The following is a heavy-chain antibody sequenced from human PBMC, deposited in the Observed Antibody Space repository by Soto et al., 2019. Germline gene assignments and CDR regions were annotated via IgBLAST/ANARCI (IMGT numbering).Heavy chain of an antibody. CDR1: GYTFTSYY. Sequence: GASVKVSCKASGYTFTSYYMHWVRQAPGQGLEWMGIINPSGGSTSYAQKFQGRVTMTRDTSTSTVYMELSSLRSEDTAVYYCARVYCISTSCPSGDFDYWGQGTLVTVSS. CDR3: ARVYCISTSCPSGDFDY. D-gene: IGHD2-2*01. CDR2: INPSGGST. J-gene: IGHJ4*02. V-gene: IGHV1-46*01.